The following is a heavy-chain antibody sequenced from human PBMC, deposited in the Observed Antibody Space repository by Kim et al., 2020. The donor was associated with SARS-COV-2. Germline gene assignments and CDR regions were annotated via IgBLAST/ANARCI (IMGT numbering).Heavy chain of an antibody. CDR3: AKDLVGSGDYYNFIDC. J-gene: IGHJ4*02. D-gene: IGHD3-10*01. V-gene: IGHV3-23*01. Sequence: AGSLRLSCAASGFPFSNYAMSWVRQAPGKGLEWVSAISGHGSNTYYADSVKGRFTISRDKSKSTLFLQMNSLRGEDTAVYYCAKDLVGSGDYYNFIDCWGQGTLVTVSS. CDR1: GFPFSNYA. CDR2: ISGHGSNT.